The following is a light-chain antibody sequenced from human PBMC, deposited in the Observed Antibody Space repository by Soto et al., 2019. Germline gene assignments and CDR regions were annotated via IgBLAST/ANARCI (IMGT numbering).Light chain of an antibody. V-gene: IGKV1-39*01. CDR3: QQNYITPYT. CDR2: ASF. J-gene: IGKJ2*01. Sequence: DIQMTQSPSLSVSVGDKVTITCRASHSISNFLNWYQQKAGKAPKLLIYASFNLQSGVPSRFSGSGSGTDFTLTISSLQPEDFATYYCQQNYITPYTFGQGTELEIK. CDR1: HSISNF.